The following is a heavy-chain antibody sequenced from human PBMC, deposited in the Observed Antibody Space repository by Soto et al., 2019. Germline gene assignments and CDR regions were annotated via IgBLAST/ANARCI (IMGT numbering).Heavy chain of an antibody. CDR1: GFTFSNYP. D-gene: IGHD6-13*01. V-gene: IGHV3-30*04. J-gene: IGHJ4*02. Sequence: QVQLVESGGGVVQPGKSLRLSCAASGFTFSNYPMHWVRQSPGKGLEWVAVILYDGSNKYYGDSVKGRFTISRDDSKNTLYLQINSLRVEDTAVYYCARNHKPYSTSWYLANWGQGTLVTVSS. CDR2: ILYDGSNK. CDR3: ARNHKPYSTSWYLAN.